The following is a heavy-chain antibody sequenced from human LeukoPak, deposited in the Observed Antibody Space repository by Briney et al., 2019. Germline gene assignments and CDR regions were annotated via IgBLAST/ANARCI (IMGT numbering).Heavy chain of an antibody. D-gene: IGHD1-7*01. CDR2: IYSGGST. CDR3: ARAPRLELFDY. J-gene: IGHJ4*02. Sequence: GGSLRLSCAASGFTVSGNYMSWVRQAPGKGLEWVSVIYSGGSTYYADSVKGRFTISRDNSKNTLYLQMNSLRAEDTAVYYCARAPRLELFDYWGQGTLVTVSS. CDR1: GFTVSGNY. V-gene: IGHV3-66*02.